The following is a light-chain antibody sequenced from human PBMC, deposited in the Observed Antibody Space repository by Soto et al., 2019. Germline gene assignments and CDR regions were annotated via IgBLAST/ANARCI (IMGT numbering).Light chain of an antibody. Sequence: EIVCTQSPGTLSLSPWERATLSCRAIQSVSSSYLSWYQQQPGQAPRLLIYGASSRATGLPDRFSGSGSGTDFTLTISRLEPEDFAVYYCQQYGSSWTFGQGTKVDNK. V-gene: IGKV3-20*01. CDR3: QQYGSSWT. CDR1: QSVSSSY. J-gene: IGKJ1*01. CDR2: GAS.